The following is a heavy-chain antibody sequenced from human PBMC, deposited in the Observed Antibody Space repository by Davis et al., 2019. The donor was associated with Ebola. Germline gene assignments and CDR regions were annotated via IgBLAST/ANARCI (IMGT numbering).Heavy chain of an antibody. D-gene: IGHD6-19*01. Sequence: AASVKVSCKASGYAFTSYDINWVRQATGQGLEWMGWMNPNSGNTGYAQKLQGRVTMTRNTSISTAYMELSSLRSEDTAVYYCARESSSGWYFDYWGQGTLVTVSS. CDR3: ARESSSGWYFDY. CDR1: GYAFTSYD. CDR2: MNPNSGNT. V-gene: IGHV1-8*01. J-gene: IGHJ4*02.